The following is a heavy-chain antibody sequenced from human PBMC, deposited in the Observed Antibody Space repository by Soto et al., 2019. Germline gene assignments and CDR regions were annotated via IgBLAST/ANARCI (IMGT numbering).Heavy chain of an antibody. CDR3: AKMGPYDSSGFGARDV. D-gene: IGHD3-22*01. J-gene: IGHJ6*02. V-gene: IGHV3-30*18. Sequence: GGSLRLSCAASGFTFSSYGMHWVRQAPGKGLEWVAVISYDGSNKYYADSVKGRFTISRDNSKNTLYLQMNCLRAEDTAVYYCAKMGPYDSSGFGARDVWGQGTTVTVSS. CDR2: ISYDGSNK. CDR1: GFTFSSYG.